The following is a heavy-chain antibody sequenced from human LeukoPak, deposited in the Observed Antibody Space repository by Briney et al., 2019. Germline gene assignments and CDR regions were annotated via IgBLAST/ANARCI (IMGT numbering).Heavy chain of an antibody. Sequence: PGGSLRLSCAASGFPFNNYPMNWVRQLPGGGLEWVSAISGSGSSTSYTDSLKGRFIISRDNSKNTLYLQMNSLRVEDTATYYCARESGYRYDSRDFDRWGQGTLVTVSS. CDR1: GFPFNNYP. CDR2: ISGSGSST. D-gene: IGHD6-25*01. CDR3: ARESGYRYDSRDFDR. J-gene: IGHJ4*02. V-gene: IGHV3-23*01.